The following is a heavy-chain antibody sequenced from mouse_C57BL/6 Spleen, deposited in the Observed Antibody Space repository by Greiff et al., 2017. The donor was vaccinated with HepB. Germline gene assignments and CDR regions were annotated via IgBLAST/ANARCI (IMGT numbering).Heavy chain of an antibody. CDR3: ARWRGTEAMDY. J-gene: IGHJ4*01. D-gene: IGHD2-14*01. V-gene: IGHV1-80*01. CDR2: IYPGDGDT. CDR1: GYAFSSYW. Sequence: QVQLQQPGAELVKPGASVKISCKASGYAFSSYWMNWVKQRPGKGLEWIGQIYPGDGDTNYNGKFKGKATLTADKSASTAYMQLSSLTSEDSAVYFCARWRGTEAMDYWGQGTSVTVSS.